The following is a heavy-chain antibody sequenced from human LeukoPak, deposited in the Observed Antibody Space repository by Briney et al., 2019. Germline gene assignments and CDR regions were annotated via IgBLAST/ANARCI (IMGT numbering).Heavy chain of an antibody. V-gene: IGHV1-2*02. D-gene: IGHD3-22*01. CDR3: ARKYDSSGYYPY. J-gene: IGHJ4*02. Sequence: ASVKVSRKASGYTFTGYYMHWVRQAPGQGLEWMGWINPNSGGTNYAQKFQGRVTMTRDTSISTAYMELSRLRSDDTAVYYCARKYDSSGYYPYWGQGTLVTVSS. CDR2: INPNSGGT. CDR1: GYTFTGYY.